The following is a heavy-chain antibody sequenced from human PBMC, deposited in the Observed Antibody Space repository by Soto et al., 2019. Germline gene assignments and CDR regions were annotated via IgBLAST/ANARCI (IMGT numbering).Heavy chain of an antibody. CDR3: ARDRMTLGYCSGGSCFGWFDP. CDR2: IIPIFGTA. J-gene: IGHJ5*02. V-gene: IGHV1-69*01. CDR1: GGTFSSYA. Sequence: QVQLVQSGAEVKKPGSSVKVSCKASGGTFSSYAISWVRQAPGQGLEWMGGIIPIFGTANYAQKFKGRVTITADESTSTAYMELSSLRSEDTAVYYCARDRMTLGYCSGGSCFGWFDPWGQGTMVTVSS. D-gene: IGHD2-15*01.